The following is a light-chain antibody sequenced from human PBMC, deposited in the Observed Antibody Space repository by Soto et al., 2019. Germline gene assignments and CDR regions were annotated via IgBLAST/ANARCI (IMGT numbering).Light chain of an antibody. CDR2: DAS. CDR3: QQRDTWPPFT. CDR1: QNIRSH. Sequence: EIVLTQSPATLSLSPGERATLSCRASQNIRSHLAWYQHKSGESPRLLISDASNRATGVPVRFSGSGSGTDFTLTISSLEPEDFAVYYCQQRDTWPPFTFGPGTKVDIK. J-gene: IGKJ3*01. V-gene: IGKV3-11*01.